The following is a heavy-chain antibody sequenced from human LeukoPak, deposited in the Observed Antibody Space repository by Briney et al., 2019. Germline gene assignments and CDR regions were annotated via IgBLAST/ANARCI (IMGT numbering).Heavy chain of an antibody. V-gene: IGHV4-34*01. Sequence: SETLSLTCAVYGGSFSGYYWSWIRQPPGKGLEWIGEINHSGSTNYNPSPKSRVTISVDTSKNQFSLKLSSVTAADTAVYYCARGRGYCTNGVCSRGYYFDYWGQGTLVTVSS. CDR3: ARGRGYCTNGVCSRGYYFDY. J-gene: IGHJ4*02. CDR2: INHSGST. D-gene: IGHD2-8*01. CDR1: GGSFSGYY.